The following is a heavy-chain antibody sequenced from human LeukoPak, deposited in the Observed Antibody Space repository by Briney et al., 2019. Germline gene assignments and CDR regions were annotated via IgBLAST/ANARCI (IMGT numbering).Heavy chain of an antibody. CDR3: ASHPPGT. Sequence: SETLSLTCTVSGGSIGSYYWSWIRQPPGKGLEWLGYIYYSGSTNYNPSLKSRVTISVDTSKNQFSLKLSSVTAADTAVYYCASHPPGTWGQGTLVTVSS. CDR1: GGSIGSYY. CDR2: IYYSGST. D-gene: IGHD1-1*01. V-gene: IGHV4-59*01. J-gene: IGHJ4*02.